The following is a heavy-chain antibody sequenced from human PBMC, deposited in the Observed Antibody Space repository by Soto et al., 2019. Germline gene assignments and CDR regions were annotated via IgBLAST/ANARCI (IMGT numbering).Heavy chain of an antibody. J-gene: IGHJ4*02. Sequence: QVQLVQSGTEVKKPGASVKVSCKASGYTFTTCGISWVRQAPGQGLEWMGWISTYNGNTNYAQKLQGRVTMTTDTSTSTAYMELSSLRSDDTAVYYCVRDLDGSGSYYTDFWGQGTLVYVSS. CDR1: GYTFTTCG. D-gene: IGHD3-10*01. V-gene: IGHV1-18*01. CDR3: VRDLDGSGSYYTDF. CDR2: ISTYNGNT.